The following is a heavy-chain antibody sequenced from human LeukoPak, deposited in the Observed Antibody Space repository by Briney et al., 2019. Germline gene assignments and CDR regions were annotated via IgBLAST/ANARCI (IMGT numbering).Heavy chain of an antibody. V-gene: IGHV3-53*01. CDR2: IYSGGST. Sequence: GGSLRLSCAASGFTFSNYAMSWVRQAPGKGLEWVSVIYSGGSTYYADSVKGRFTISRDNSKNTLYLQMNSLRAEDTAVYYCARVYSSITIFGKRPYYFDYWGQGTLVTVSS. CDR3: ARVYSSITIFGKRPYYFDY. CDR1: GFTFSNYA. J-gene: IGHJ4*02. D-gene: IGHD3-3*01.